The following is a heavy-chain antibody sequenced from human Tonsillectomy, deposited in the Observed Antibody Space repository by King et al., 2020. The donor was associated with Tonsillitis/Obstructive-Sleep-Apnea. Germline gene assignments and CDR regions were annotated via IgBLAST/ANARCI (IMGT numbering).Heavy chain of an antibody. CDR3: AGDRGLCRGGRCDTYWFFDL. CDR2: INSNSGGT. CDR1: GYTLTGYY. Sequence: VQLVESGAEVKKPGASVKVSCKASGYTLTGYYIHWVRQAPGQGLEWMGRINSNSGGTNCAQKFQGRVTMTLDTSNTTAYMEISRLTSDDTAIYYCAGDRGLCRGGRCDTYWFFDLWGRGTLVTDSS. J-gene: IGHJ2*01. V-gene: IGHV1-2*06. D-gene: IGHD2-15*01.